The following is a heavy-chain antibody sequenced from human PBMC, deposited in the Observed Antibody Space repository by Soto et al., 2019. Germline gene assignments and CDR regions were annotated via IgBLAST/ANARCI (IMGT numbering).Heavy chain of an antibody. D-gene: IGHD2-2*01. J-gene: IGHJ3*02. V-gene: IGHV3-23*01. CDR1: GFTFSSYA. CDR2: ISGSGGST. Sequence: GGSLRLSCAASGFTFSSYAMSWVRQAPGKGLEWVSAISGSGGSTYYADSVKGRFTISRDNSKNTLYLQMNSLRAEDTAVYYCAKTGPAYCSSTSCYSASAFDISGQGTMVTVSS. CDR3: AKTGPAYCSSTSCYSASAFDI.